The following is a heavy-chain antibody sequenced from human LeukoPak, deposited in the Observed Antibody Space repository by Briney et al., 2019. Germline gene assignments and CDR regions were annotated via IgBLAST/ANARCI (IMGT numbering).Heavy chain of an antibody. Sequence: PGGSLRLSCAASGFTFSSYSMNLVRQAPGKGLEWVSSISSSSSYIYYADSVKGRFTISRDNAKNSLYLQMNSLRAEDTAVYYCARDKISITNVEIDYWGQGTLVTVSS. V-gene: IGHV3-21*01. D-gene: IGHD3-10*01. CDR1: GFTFSSYS. J-gene: IGHJ4*02. CDR2: ISSSSSYI. CDR3: ARDKISITNVEIDY.